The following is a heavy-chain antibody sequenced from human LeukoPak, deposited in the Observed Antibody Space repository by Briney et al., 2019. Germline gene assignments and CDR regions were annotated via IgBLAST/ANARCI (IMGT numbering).Heavy chain of an antibody. CDR3: ARITTVTTESDDY. V-gene: IGHV1-2*02. Sequence: ASVKVSCKASGYTFTGYYMHWVRQAPGQGPEWMGWINPNSGGTNYAQKFQGRVTMTRDTSISTAYMELSRLRSDDTAVYYCARITTVTTESDDYWGQGTLVTVSS. D-gene: IGHD4-17*01. CDR1: GYTFTGYY. CDR2: INPNSGGT. J-gene: IGHJ4*02.